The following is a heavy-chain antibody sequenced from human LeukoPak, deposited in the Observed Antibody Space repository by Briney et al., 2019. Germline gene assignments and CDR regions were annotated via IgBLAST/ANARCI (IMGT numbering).Heavy chain of an antibody. V-gene: IGHV4-61*02. CDR2: IYTGGST. CDR1: GGSISSGSYY. Sequence: KPSQALSLTCTVSGGSISSGSYYWSWIRQPAGKGLEWIGRIYTGGSTNYNPSLKSRVTISVDTSKNQFSLKLSSVTAADTAVYYCARNPLTYYYYYGMDVWGQGTTVTVSS. CDR3: ARNPLTYYYYYGMDV. J-gene: IGHJ6*02.